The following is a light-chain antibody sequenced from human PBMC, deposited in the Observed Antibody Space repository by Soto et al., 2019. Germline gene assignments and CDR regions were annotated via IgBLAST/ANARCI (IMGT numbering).Light chain of an antibody. Sequence: DIQMTQSPSTLSGSVGDRVTITCRASQTISSWLAWYQQKPGKAPKLLISKASSLESGVPSRFSGSGSGTEFTLTISSLQPDDFATYYCQQYHSYRTFGQGTKVDIK. CDR3: QQYHSYRT. CDR1: QTISSW. J-gene: IGKJ1*01. CDR2: KAS. V-gene: IGKV1-5*03.